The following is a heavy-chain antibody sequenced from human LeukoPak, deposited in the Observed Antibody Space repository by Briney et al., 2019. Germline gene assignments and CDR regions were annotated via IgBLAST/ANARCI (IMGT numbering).Heavy chain of an antibody. Sequence: GASLKISCKALGSNFPIYWIAWVRQMPGRGLDWMGIIYPADSDTTYSPSFQGQLTISVDKYISTAYLQWSSLKASDTAMYYCARRGYDSSGYTDAFDIWGQGTRVTVSS. V-gene: IGHV5-51*01. D-gene: IGHD3-22*01. CDR1: GSNFPIYW. J-gene: IGHJ3*02. CDR2: IYPADSDT. CDR3: ARRGYDSSGYTDAFDI.